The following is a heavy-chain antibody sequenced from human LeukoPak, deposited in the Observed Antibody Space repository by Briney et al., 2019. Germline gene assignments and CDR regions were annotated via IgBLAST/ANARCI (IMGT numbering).Heavy chain of an antibody. Sequence: GGSLRLSCAASGFTVSSNYMSWVRQAPGRALEWVSSITSSGTYIFYADSVKGRFTISRDNAKNSLYLQMNSLGPEDTAVYYCARFALKTPPTDWGQGTLVTVSS. J-gene: IGHJ4*02. CDR1: GFTVSSNY. CDR3: ARFALKTPPTD. V-gene: IGHV3-21*01. CDR2: ITSSGTYI.